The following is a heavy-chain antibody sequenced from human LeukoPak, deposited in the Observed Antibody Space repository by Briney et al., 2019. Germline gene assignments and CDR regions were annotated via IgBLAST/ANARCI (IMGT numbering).Heavy chain of an antibody. CDR3: ARESEGYYYDSSGILGDY. V-gene: IGHV1-18*01. D-gene: IGHD3-22*01. CDR1: GYTFTSYG. Sequence: ASVKVSCKASGYTFTSYGISWVRQAPGQGLEWMGWISAYNGNTNYAQKLQGRVTMTTDTSTSTAYMELRSLRSDDTAVYYCARESEGYYYDSSGILGDYWGRGTLVTVSS. CDR2: ISAYNGNT. J-gene: IGHJ4*02.